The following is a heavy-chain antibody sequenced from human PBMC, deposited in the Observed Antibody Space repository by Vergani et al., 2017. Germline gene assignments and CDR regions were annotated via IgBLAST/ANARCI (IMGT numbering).Heavy chain of an antibody. V-gene: IGHV3-33*06. J-gene: IGHJ4*02. D-gene: IGHD4-17*01. Sequence: QVQLVESGGGVVQPGRSLRLSCAASGFTFSSYGMHWVRQAPGKGLEWVAVIWYDGSNKYYADSVKGRFTISRDNSKNTLYLQMNSLRAEDTAVYYCAKAPDYGDYFDYWGQGTLVTVSS. CDR3: AKAPDYGDYFDY. CDR2: IWYDGSNK. CDR1: GFTFSSYG.